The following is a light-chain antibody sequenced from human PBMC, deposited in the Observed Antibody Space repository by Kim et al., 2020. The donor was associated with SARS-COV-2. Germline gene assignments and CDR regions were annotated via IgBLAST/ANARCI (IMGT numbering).Light chain of an antibody. CDR3: QVWESSSDHSV. CDR2: YDS. J-gene: IGLJ3*02. CDR1: NIGSKS. Sequence: APGKTAKVTCGGNNIGSKSVHWYQQKPGQAPVLVIYYDSDRPSGIPERFSGSNSGNTATLTISRVEAGDEADYYCQVWESSSDHSVFGGGTQLTVL. V-gene: IGLV3-21*01.